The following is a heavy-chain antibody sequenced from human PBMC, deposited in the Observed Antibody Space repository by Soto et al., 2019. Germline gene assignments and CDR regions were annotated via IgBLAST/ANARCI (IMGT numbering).Heavy chain of an antibody. D-gene: IGHD6-19*01. CDR3: AKDLYTSGWGDYYYYGMDV. CDR2: ISYDGSNK. V-gene: IGHV3-30*18. J-gene: IGHJ6*02. Sequence: QVQLVESGGGVVQPGRSLRLSCAASGFTFSSYGMHWVRQAPGKGLEWVAVISYDGSNKYYADSVKGRFTISRDSSKNTLYRQINGLRAEDTAVNYCAKDLYTSGWGDYYYYGMDVWGQGTTVTVSS. CDR1: GFTFSSYG.